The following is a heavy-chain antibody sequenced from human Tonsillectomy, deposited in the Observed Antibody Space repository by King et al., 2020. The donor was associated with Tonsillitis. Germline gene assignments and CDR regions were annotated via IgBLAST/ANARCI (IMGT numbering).Heavy chain of an antibody. CDR3: ARTPTMTAAGADFDS. CDR1: GFSLITRGMR. Sequence: TLKESGPALVKPTQTLTLTCTFSGFSLITRGMRVSWIRQPPGKALEWLAHIDWDDDKFYSTSLRTRLTISSDNSKNQVILTMTNVDPVDTATYYCARTPTMTAAGADFDSWGQGTLVTVSS. CDR2: IDWDDDK. D-gene: IGHD6-13*01. J-gene: IGHJ4*02. V-gene: IGHV2-70*04.